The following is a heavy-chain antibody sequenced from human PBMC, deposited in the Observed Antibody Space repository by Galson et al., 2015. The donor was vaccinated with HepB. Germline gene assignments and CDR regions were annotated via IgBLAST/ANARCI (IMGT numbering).Heavy chain of an antibody. CDR1: GFTLSSYG. J-gene: IGHJ5*02. CDR3: ASDDYCSSTSCGPADP. CDR2: IWYDGSNK. D-gene: IGHD2-2*01. Sequence: SLRLSCAASGFTLSSYGMHWVRQAPGKGLEWVAVIWYDGSNKYYADSVKGRFTISRDNSKNTLYLQMNSLRAEDTAVYYCASDDYCSSTSCGPADPWGQGTLVTVSS. V-gene: IGHV3-33*01.